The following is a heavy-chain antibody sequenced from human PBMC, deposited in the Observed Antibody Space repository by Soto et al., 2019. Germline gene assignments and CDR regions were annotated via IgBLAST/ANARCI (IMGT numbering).Heavy chain of an antibody. CDR2: ISSSSTTK. CDR3: AIDGCSGSNCLNWFDP. Sequence: EVQLVESGGGLVQPGGSLRLSCAASGFTFSSYSMNWVRQAPGKGLEWVSYISSSSTTKYYADSVKGRFTISRDNAKNSLYLQMNSLRAEDTAVYYWAIDGCSGSNCLNWFDPWGQGTLVTVSS. V-gene: IGHV3-48*01. D-gene: IGHD2-15*01. J-gene: IGHJ5*02. CDR1: GFTFSSYS.